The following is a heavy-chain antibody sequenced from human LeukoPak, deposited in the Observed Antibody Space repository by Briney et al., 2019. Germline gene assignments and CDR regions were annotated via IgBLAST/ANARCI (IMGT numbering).Heavy chain of an antibody. D-gene: IGHD6-13*01. CDR1: GGSISRYY. V-gene: IGHV4-59*01. J-gene: IGHJ4*02. CDR3: ARGLRLSAAGTNFDS. Sequence: ASETLSLTCTVSGGSISRYYWSWIRQSPVRGLEWIGYIDYSESTNYNPSLKSRVSISVDTSKNQFSLKLSSVTAADTAVYYCARGLRLSAAGTNFDSWGQGTLVTVSS. CDR2: IDYSEST.